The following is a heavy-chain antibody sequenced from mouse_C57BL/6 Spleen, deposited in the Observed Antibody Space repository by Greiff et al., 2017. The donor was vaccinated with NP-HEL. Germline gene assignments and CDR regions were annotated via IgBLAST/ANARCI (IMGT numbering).Heavy chain of an antibody. CDR3: ARGARDYYYAMDY. Sequence: VQLQQPGAELVRPGSSVKLSCKASGYTFTSYWMDWVKQRPGQGLEWIGNIYPSDSETHYNQKFKDKATLTVDKSSSTAYMQLSSLTSGDSAVYYCARGARDYYYAMDYWGQGTSVTVSS. CDR2: IYPSDSET. CDR1: GYTFTSYW. J-gene: IGHJ4*01. V-gene: IGHV1-61*01. D-gene: IGHD3-3*01.